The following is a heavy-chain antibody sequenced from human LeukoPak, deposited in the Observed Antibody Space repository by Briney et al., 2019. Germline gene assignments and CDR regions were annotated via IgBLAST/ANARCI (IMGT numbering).Heavy chain of an antibody. D-gene: IGHD2-2*01. CDR3: ARVMGRYCSSTSCYVDY. CDR1: GFTVSSNY. J-gene: IGHJ4*02. CDR2: IYSGGST. Sequence: GESLRLSCAASGFTVSSNYMSWVRQAPGKGLEWVSVIYSGGSTYYADSVKGRFTISRDNSKNTLYLQMNSLRAEDTAVYYCARVMGRYCSSTSCYVDYWGQGTLVTVSS. V-gene: IGHV3-53*05.